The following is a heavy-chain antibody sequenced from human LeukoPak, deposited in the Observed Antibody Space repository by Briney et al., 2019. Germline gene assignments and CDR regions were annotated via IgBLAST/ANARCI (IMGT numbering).Heavy chain of an antibody. CDR2: IYSAGDT. D-gene: IGHD3-10*01. Sequence: GGSVRLSCAASAFTVSGNFMTWVRQAPGKGLEWVSIIYSAGDTYYADSVKGRFTISRDNSKNTLYLQMNNLRADDTAMYYCAREVTMIRGVTQNFYGMDVWGKGTAVTVSS. CDR3: AREVTMIRGVTQNFYGMDV. J-gene: IGHJ6*04. CDR1: AFTVSGNF. V-gene: IGHV3-53*01.